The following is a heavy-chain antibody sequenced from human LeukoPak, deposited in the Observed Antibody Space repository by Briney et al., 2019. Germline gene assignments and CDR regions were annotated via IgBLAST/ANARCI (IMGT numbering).Heavy chain of an antibody. V-gene: IGHV1-18*01. D-gene: IGHD5-18*01. Sequence: ASVKVSCKASGYTFTDFGISWVRPAPGQGLEWMAWISAYNGKTNSVQKFQDRVTMTADTSTSTAYMERRSLRSDDTAVYYCTRDLGVDTTMIFFDYWGQGSLVTVSS. CDR1: GYTFTDFG. CDR2: ISAYNGKT. CDR3: TRDLGVDTTMIFFDY. J-gene: IGHJ4*02.